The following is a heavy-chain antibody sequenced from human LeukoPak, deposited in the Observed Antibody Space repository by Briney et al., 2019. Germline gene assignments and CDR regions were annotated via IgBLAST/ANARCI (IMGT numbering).Heavy chain of an antibody. V-gene: IGHV3-11*05. J-gene: IGHJ4*02. CDR2: ISSSSSYT. D-gene: IGHD6-13*01. CDR3: ARGAGIAAAGIRY. Sequence: GGSLRLSCAASGFTFSDYYMSWIRQAPGKGLEGVSYISSSSSYTNYADSVKGRFTISRDNAKNSLYLQMNSLRAEDTAVYYCARGAGIAAAGIRYWGQGTLVTVSS. CDR1: GFTFSDYY.